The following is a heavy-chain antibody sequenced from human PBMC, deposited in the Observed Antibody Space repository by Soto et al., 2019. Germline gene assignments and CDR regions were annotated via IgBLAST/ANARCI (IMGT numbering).Heavy chain of an antibody. CDR3: AKGREFDILTGYPLNYYYGMDV. D-gene: IGHD3-9*01. J-gene: IGHJ6*02. Sequence: AGGSLRLSCAASGFTFSSYGMHWVRQAPGKGLEWVAVISYDGSNKYYADSVKGRFTISRDNTLYLQMNSLRDEDTAVYYCAKGREFDILTGYPLNYYYGMDVWGQGTTVTVSS. V-gene: IGHV3-30*18. CDR2: ISYDGSNK. CDR1: GFTFSSYG.